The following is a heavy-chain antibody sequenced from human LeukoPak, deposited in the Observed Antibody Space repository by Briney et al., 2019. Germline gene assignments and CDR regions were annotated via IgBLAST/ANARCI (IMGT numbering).Heavy chain of an antibody. J-gene: IGHJ4*02. Sequence: GGSLRLSCAASGFTFSSYWMHWVRQAPGKGLEWVSSISTTSYIYYADSVKGRFTISRDNTKNSLYLQMNSLRAEDTAVYYCARVSSSGVYFFDYWGQGALITVSS. CDR1: GFTFSSYW. CDR3: ARVSSSGVYFFDY. D-gene: IGHD6-6*01. CDR2: ISTTSYI. V-gene: IGHV3-21*01.